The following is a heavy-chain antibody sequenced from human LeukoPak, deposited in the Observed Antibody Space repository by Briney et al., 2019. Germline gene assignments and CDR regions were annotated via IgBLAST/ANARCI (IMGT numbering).Heavy chain of an antibody. V-gene: IGHV2-5*01. Sequence: SGPTPVKPTQTLTLTCTFSGFSLSTSGVGVGWVRQPPGKALEWLALIYWNDDKRYSPSLRSRLTITKDTSKNQVVLTMTNMDPVDTATYYCAHRLLSSRGDDALDIWGQGTMVTVSS. CDR3: AHRLLSSRGDDALDI. CDR2: IYWNDDK. CDR1: GFSLSTSGVG. D-gene: IGHD3-10*01. J-gene: IGHJ3*02.